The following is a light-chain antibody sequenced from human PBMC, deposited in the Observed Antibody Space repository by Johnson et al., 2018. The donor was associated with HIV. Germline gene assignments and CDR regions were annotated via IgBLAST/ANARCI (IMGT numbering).Light chain of an antibody. J-gene: IGLJ1*01. CDR3: GTWDSSLRAGTLYV. V-gene: IGLV1-51*01. CDR1: NSNIGNNY. CDR2: DSN. Sequence: QAVLTQPPSVSAAPGQKVTISCSGSNSNIGNNYVSWYQHLPGAAPKLLIYDSNKRPSGIPDRFSGSKSGTSATLGITGLQTEDEAGYFCGTWDSSLRAGTLYVVGTGTKVTVL.